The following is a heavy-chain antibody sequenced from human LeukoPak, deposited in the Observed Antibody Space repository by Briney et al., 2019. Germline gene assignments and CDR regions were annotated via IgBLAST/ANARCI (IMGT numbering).Heavy chain of an antibody. Sequence: ASVKVSCKTSGYTFTNYDINWVRQAPGQGLEWIGWINAYNGNTNYGRKLQGRVTMTTDTTTSTAYMELRSLRSDDTAVYYCARDAGKLSCSHWGQGTLVTVSS. D-gene: IGHD1-14*01. V-gene: IGHV1-18*01. J-gene: IGHJ4*02. CDR1: GYTFTNYD. CDR3: ARDAGKLSCSH. CDR2: INAYNGNT.